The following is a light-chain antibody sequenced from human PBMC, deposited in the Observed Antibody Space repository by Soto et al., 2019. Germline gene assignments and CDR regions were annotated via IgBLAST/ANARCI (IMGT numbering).Light chain of an antibody. CDR2: DAS. CDR3: QQRSNWPPIT. J-gene: IGKJ5*01. V-gene: IGKV3-11*01. CDR1: QSVSSY. Sequence: EIVLTQSASTLSLSPGERATLSCRASQSVSSYLAWYQQKPGQAPRLLIYDASNRATGIPARFSGGGSGTDFTLTIDNLEPEDFAIYYCQQRSNWPPITFGQGTRLEIK.